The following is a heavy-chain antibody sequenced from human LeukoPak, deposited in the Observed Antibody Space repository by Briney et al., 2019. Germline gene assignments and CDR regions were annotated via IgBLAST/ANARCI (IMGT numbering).Heavy chain of an antibody. CDR1: GCTFTSYG. D-gene: IGHD3-3*01. CDR3: ARAKSIFGVANDAFDI. J-gene: IGHJ3*02. CDR2: INPNSGGT. V-gene: IGHV1-2*02. Sequence: ASVKVSCKASGCTFTSYGISWVRQAPGQGLEWMGWINPNSGGTNYAQKFQGRVTMTRDTSISTAYMELSRLRSDDTAVYYCARAKSIFGVANDAFDIWGQGTMVTVSS.